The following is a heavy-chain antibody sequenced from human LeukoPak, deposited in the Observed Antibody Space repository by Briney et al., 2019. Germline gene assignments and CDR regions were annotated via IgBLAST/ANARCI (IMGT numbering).Heavy chain of an antibody. Sequence: PSQTLSLTCTVSGGSISSGSYYWSWIRQPAGKGLEWIGRIYTSGSTNYNPSLKSRVTISVDTSKNQFSLKLSSATAADTAVYYCARGLWTEGMDYGDKNVYYFDYWGQGTLVTVSS. CDR1: GGSISSGSYY. CDR2: IYTSGST. D-gene: IGHD4-17*01. V-gene: IGHV4-61*02. J-gene: IGHJ4*02. CDR3: ARGLWTEGMDYGDKNVYYFDY.